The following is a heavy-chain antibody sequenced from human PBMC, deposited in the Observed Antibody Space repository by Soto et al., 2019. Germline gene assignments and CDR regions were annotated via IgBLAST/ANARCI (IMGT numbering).Heavy chain of an antibody. D-gene: IGHD5-18*01. CDR1: GFTFSDYY. J-gene: IGHJ4*02. Sequence: PGGSLRLSCAASGFTFSDYYMSWIRQAPGKGLEWVSYISSSSSYTNYADSVKGRSTISRDNAKNSLYLQMNSLRAEDTAVYYCARVGPRYRYGPWDFDYWGQGTLVTVSS. CDR3: ARVGPRYRYGPWDFDY. CDR2: ISSSSSYT. V-gene: IGHV3-11*06.